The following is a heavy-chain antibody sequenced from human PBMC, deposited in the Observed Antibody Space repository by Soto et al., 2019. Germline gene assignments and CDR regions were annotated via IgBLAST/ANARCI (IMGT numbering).Heavy chain of an antibody. D-gene: IGHD1-26*01. CDR1: GFTFSDYY. CDR3: ARDRGSTTPLDY. J-gene: IGHJ4*02. V-gene: IGHV3-11*06. Sequence: GGSLRLSCAASGFTFSDYYMSWIRQAPGKGLEWVSYISSSSSYTNYADSVKGRFTISRDNAKNSLYLQMNSLRAEDTAVYYCARDRGSTTPLDYWGQGTLVTVSS. CDR2: ISSSSSYT.